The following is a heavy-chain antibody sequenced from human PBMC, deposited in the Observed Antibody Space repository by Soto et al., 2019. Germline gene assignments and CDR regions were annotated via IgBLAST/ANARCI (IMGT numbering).Heavy chain of an antibody. D-gene: IGHD3-3*01. CDR3: ARGESYDFWSGYYRDYYYGMDV. CDR2: TYYRSKWYN. Sequence: PSQTLSLTCAISGDSVSSNSAAWNWIRQSPSRGLEWLGRTYYRSKWYNDYAVSVKSRITINPDTSKNQFSLQLNSVTPEDTAVYYCARGESYDFWSGYYRDYYYGMDVWGQGTTVTVS. J-gene: IGHJ6*02. CDR1: GDSVSSNSAA. V-gene: IGHV6-1*01.